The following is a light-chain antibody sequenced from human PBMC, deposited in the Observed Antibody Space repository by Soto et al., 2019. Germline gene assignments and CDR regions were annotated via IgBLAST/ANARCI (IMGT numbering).Light chain of an antibody. CDR3: TSYTSVTTWV. CDR1: SSDVGRYNY. J-gene: IGLJ3*02. V-gene: IGLV2-14*01. CDR2: GVS. Sequence: QSALTQPASVSGSPGQSITISCTGTSSDVGRYNYVSWYQQHPGKAPKLMIYGVSNRPSGISNRFSASKSGNTASLTISGLQPDDEAEYYCTSYTSVTTWVFGGGTKLTVL.